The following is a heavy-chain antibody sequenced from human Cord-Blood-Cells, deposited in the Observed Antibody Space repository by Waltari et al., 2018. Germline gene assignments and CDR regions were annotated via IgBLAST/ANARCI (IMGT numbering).Heavy chain of an antibody. CDR1: GYSFTSYW. V-gene: IGHV5-51*01. CDR3: ARHQGAAAGLGYYYYYGMDV. CDR2: IYPGDPDT. J-gene: IGHJ6*02. D-gene: IGHD6-13*01. Sequence: EVQLVQSGAEVKKPGESLKISCKGSGYSFTSYWIGWVRQMPGKGLEWMGIIYPGDPDTRYSPSFQGQVTISADKSISTAYLQWSSLKASDTAMYYCARHQGAAAGLGYYYYYGMDVWGQGTTVTVSS.